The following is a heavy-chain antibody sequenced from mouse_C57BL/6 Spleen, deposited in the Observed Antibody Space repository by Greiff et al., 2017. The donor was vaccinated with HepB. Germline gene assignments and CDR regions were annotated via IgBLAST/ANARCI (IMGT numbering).Heavy chain of an antibody. Sequence: EVQLVESGGGLVQPGGSLKLSCAASGFTFSDYYMYWVRQTPEKRLEWVAYISNGGGSTYYPDTVKGRFTISRDNAKNTLYLQMSRLKSEDTAMYYCARQGVWYYFDYWGQGTTLTVSS. CDR1: GFTFSDYY. CDR2: ISNGGGST. D-gene: IGHD2-10*02. J-gene: IGHJ2*01. CDR3: ARQGVWYYFDY. V-gene: IGHV5-12*01.